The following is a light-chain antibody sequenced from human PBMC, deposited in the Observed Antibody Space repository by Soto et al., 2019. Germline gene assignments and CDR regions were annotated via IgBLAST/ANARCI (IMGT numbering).Light chain of an antibody. CDR3: QQYYSYPFFT. V-gene: IGKV1-8*01. J-gene: IGKJ3*01. Sequence: IQMTQSPPTLPASAGDRVTITCRASQGISSYLAWYQQKPGKAPKLLIYAASTLQSGVPSRFSGSGSGTDFTLTISCLQSEDFATYYCQQYYSYPFFTFGPGTKVDIK. CDR1: QGISSY. CDR2: AAS.